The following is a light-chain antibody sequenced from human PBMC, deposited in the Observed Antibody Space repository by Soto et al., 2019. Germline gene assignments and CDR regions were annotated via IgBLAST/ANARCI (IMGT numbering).Light chain of an antibody. CDR1: SSDVGGYNY. CDR3: CSYAGSYVYV. CDR2: DVS. J-gene: IGLJ1*01. V-gene: IGLV2-11*01. Sequence: QSALTQPRSVSGSPGQSVSISCTGTSSDVGGYNYVSWYQQHPGKAPKLMLHDVSKRPSGVPDRFSGSKSGNTASLTISGLQAEDEADYYCCSYAGSYVYVFGTGTKVHRP.